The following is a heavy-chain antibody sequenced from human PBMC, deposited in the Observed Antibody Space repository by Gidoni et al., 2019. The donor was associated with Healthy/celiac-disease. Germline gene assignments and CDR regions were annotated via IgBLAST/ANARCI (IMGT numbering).Heavy chain of an antibody. CDR2: ISWNSGSI. D-gene: IGHD6-13*01. CDR1: GFTFDAYA. Sequence: EVQLVESGGGLVQPGRSLRLSCAASGFTFDAYAMHWVRQAPGKGLEWVSGISWNSGSIGYADSVKGRFTISRDNAKNSLYLQMNSLRAEDTALYYCAKDGSYSSSWYYFDYWGQGTLVTVSS. V-gene: IGHV3-9*01. J-gene: IGHJ4*02. CDR3: AKDGSYSSSWYYFDY.